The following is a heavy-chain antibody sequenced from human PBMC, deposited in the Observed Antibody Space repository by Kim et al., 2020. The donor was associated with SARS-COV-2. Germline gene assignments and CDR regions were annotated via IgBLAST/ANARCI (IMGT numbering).Heavy chain of an antibody. CDR2: ISGYNGNT. J-gene: IGHJ5*02. V-gene: IGHV1-18*01. CDR3: ARPRISTSGAFAP. D-gene: IGHD3-10*01. CDR1: GYSFTTYG. Sequence: ASVKVSCKASGYSFTTYGISWVRQAPGQGLEWMGGISGYNGNTNYAQKFQGRVTMTTDTSTSTAYMELRSLRSDDTAVYYCARPRISTSGAFAPWGQGTLVTVSS.